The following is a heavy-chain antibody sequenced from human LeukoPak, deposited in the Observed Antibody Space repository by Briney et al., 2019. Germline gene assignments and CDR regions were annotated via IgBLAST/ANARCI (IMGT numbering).Heavy chain of an antibody. Sequence: PGGSLRLSCAACGFTFSSYDMHWVRQATGKGLEWVSAIGTAGDTYYPGSVKGQFTISRENAKNSLYLQINSLRAEDTAVYYCARAFMVRGVIDYLTLNDYWGQGTLVTVSS. CDR2: IGTAGDT. J-gene: IGHJ4*02. CDR1: GFTFSSYD. V-gene: IGHV3-13*03. D-gene: IGHD3-10*01. CDR3: ARAFMVRGVIDYLTLNDY.